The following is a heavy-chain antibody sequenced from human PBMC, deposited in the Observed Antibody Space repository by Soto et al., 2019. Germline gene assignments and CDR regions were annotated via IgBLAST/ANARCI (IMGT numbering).Heavy chain of an antibody. CDR1: GYTFTNNV. J-gene: IGHJ5*02. V-gene: IGHV1-3*04. CDR3: ARDPIWTYTWNYARLNYLDP. D-gene: IGHD1-7*01. CDR2: IHTAKGNT. Sequence: GPSVKVSFKASGYTFTNNVIHWRRQAPGQTLEWMGWIHTAKGNTKYSQKFEARVTLTRDTAASTAYMELNSLRSDDTAVYYCARDPIWTYTWNYARLNYLDPWGQGTLVTVSS.